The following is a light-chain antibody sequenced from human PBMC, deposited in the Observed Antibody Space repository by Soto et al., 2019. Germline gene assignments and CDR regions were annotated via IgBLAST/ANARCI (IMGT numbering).Light chain of an antibody. CDR2: AAS. CDR1: QGISSY. Sequence: IQMSQAPSALSGSVGGRVTIGCRMSQGISSYLSWYQQKPGKDPELLIYAASTLQSGVPSRFSGSGSGTDSTLTISCLQSEDFATYYCQQYYSFPRTFGKGTTVDIK. V-gene: IGKV1D-8*01. CDR3: QQYYSFPRT. J-gene: IGKJ1*01.